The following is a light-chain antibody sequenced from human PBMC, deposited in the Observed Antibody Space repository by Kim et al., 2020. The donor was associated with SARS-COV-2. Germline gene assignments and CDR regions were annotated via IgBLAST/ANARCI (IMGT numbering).Light chain of an antibody. CDR1: QSVSNNY. Sequence: SPGERATPSCRTSQSVSNNYLAWYQQKPGQAPRLLIYGASSRATGIPDRFSGSGSGTDFTLTITRLEPEDFAVYYCQQYSSSPATFGQGTKVDIK. V-gene: IGKV3-20*01. CDR3: QQYSSSPAT. J-gene: IGKJ1*01. CDR2: GAS.